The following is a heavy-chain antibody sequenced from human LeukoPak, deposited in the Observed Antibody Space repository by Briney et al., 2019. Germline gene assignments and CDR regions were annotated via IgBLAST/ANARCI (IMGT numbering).Heavy chain of an antibody. D-gene: IGHD3-3*01. CDR1: GFTLSSYA. V-gene: IGHV3-30-3*01. CDR2: VSYDGSNK. J-gene: IGHJ4*02. Sequence: GRSLRLSCAASGFTLSSYAMHWVRQAPGKGLEWVAVVSYDGSNKYYADSVKGRFTISRDNSKNTLYLQMNSLRAEDTAVYYCAREGGYDSGRYYFDYWGQGTLVTVSS. CDR3: AREGGYDSGRYYFDY.